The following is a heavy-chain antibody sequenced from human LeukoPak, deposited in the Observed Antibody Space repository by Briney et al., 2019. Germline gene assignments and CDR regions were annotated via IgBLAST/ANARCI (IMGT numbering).Heavy chain of an antibody. CDR1: GGSISSSSYY. Sequence: SETQSLTCTVSGGSISSSSYYWGWIRQPPGKGLEWIGSIYYSGSTYYNPSLKSRVTISANTTKNQFSLKLSSMTAADTAVYYCARGYYDPRGAFDNWGQGTMVTVSS. CDR2: IYYSGST. V-gene: IGHV4-39*07. CDR3: ARGYYDPRGAFDN. D-gene: IGHD3-22*01. J-gene: IGHJ3*02.